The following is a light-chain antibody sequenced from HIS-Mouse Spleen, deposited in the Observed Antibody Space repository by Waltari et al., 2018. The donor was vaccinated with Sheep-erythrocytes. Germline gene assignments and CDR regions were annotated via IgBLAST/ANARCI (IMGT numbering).Light chain of an antibody. J-gene: IGKJ4*01. Sequence: EIVLTQSPATLSLSPGETATLPCRASQSVSSYLAWYQQKPGQAPRLLIYDASNRATGIPARFSGSGSGTDFTLTISSLEPEDFAVYYCQQRSNWPPLTFGGWTKVEIK. CDR3: QQRSNWPPLT. CDR2: DAS. CDR1: QSVSSY. V-gene: IGKV3-11*01.